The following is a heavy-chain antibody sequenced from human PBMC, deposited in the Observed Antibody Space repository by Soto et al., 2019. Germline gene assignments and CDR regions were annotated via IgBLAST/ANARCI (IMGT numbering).Heavy chain of an antibody. Sequence: GGSLRLSCAASGFTFSSYDMHWVRQATGKGLEWVSAIGTAGDTYYPGSVKGRFTISRENAKNSLYLQMNSLRAGDTAVYYCARGHITGWGFDYWGQGTLVTVSS. J-gene: IGHJ4*02. D-gene: IGHD2-21*01. CDR3: ARGHITGWGFDY. CDR2: IGTAGDT. CDR1: GFTFSSYD. V-gene: IGHV3-13*01.